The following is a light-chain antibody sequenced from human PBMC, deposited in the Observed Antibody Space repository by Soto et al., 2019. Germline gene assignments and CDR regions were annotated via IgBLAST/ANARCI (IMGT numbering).Light chain of an antibody. V-gene: IGLV1-44*01. CDR2: TNN. Sequence: QSALTQPPSVSGTPGHKVSISCSGSTSNLGGNTVNWYQQLPGTAPKLLIYTNNQRPSGVPDRFSGSKSGTSASLAISGLRSEDEADFYCAAWDDSPNAVVFGGGTKLTVL. J-gene: IGLJ2*01. CDR1: TSNLGGNT. CDR3: AAWDDSPNAVV.